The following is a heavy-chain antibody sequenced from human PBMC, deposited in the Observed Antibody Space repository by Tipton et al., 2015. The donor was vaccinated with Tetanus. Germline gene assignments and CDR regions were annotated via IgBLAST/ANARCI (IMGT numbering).Heavy chain of an antibody. D-gene: IGHD2-21*02. V-gene: IGHV4-59*01. Sequence: TLSLTCTVSGGSISNYYWSWIRQPPGKRLEWIGYIYYSGSINYNPSLKSRVTIAVDTSKNQLSLTLTSVTAADTAVYYCARNGSVTPRTLYYRYNGMDVWGQGTTVTVSS. J-gene: IGHJ6*02. CDR1: GGSISNYY. CDR3: ARNGSVTPRTLYYRYNGMDV. CDR2: IYYSGSI.